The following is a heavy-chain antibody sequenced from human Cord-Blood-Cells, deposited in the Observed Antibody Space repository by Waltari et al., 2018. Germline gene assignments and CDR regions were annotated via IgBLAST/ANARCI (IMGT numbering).Heavy chain of an antibody. CDR3: ARQLSGDWYFDL. Sequence: QLQLQESGPGLVKPSETLSLTCTVSGGSISSRSYYWGWIRQPPGKGLEWIGSIYYSGSTYYNPSLKSRVTISVDTSKNQFSLKLSSVTAADTAVYYCARQLSGDWYFDLWGRGTLVTVSS. CDR1: GGSISSRSYY. V-gene: IGHV4-39*01. J-gene: IGHJ2*01. CDR2: IYYSGST. D-gene: IGHD2-2*01.